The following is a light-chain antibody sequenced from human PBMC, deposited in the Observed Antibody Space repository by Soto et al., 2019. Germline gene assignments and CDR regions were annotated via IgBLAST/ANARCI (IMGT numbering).Light chain of an antibody. V-gene: IGKV3-15*01. CDR3: QQDETWPLRFT. CDR2: GAV. CDR1: QSVSSN. J-gene: IGKJ3*01. Sequence: EIVLTQTPVTLSVSPGDRATLSCRASQSVSSNLAWYQQRPGQPPRLLIYGAVSRATGFPARFSGSGFETEFTLTISSLQSDDFAVYYWQQDETWPLRFTFGPGPKLDLK.